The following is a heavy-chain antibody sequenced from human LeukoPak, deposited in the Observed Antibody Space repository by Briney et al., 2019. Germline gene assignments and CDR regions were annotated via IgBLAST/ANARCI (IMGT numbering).Heavy chain of an antibody. J-gene: IGHJ4*02. D-gene: IGHD6-13*01. CDR1: GYTFTGYY. CDR2: INPSSGGA. CDR3: ARGYSSSWRDLFDY. Sequence: ASVKVSCKASGYTFTGYYMHWVRQAPGQGLEWMGIINPSSGGATYAQNFQGRVTMTRDTSTSTVYMELSSLRSEDTAVYYCARGYSSSWRDLFDYWGQGTLVTVSS. V-gene: IGHV1-46*01.